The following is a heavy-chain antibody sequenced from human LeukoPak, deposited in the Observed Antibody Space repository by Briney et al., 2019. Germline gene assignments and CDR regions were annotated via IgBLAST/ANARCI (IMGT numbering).Heavy chain of an antibody. D-gene: IGHD3-10*01. CDR1: GGTFSSYA. CDR2: IIPILGIA. J-gene: IGHJ4*02. Sequence: SVKVSCKASGGTFSSYAISWVRQAPRQGLEWMGRIIPILGIANYAQKFQGRVTITADKSTSTAYMELSSLRSEDTAVYYCARVVGGSGSYYNTPADYWGQGTLVTASS. V-gene: IGHV1-69*04. CDR3: ARVVGGSGSYYNTPADY.